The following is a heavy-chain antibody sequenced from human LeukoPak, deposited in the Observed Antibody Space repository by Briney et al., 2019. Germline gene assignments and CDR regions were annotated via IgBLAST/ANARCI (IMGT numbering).Heavy chain of an antibody. CDR1: GFTLSNHW. J-gene: IGHJ6*02. CDR2: ANRDGSET. CDR3: ARNNGMDV. Sequence: GGSLRLSCAASGFTLSNHWMTWVRQVPGRGPEWVANANRDGSETYYLDSVKGRFTISKDNAKNSLYLQMNSLRAEDTALYHCARNNGMDVWGQGTTVIVSS. V-gene: IGHV3-7*03.